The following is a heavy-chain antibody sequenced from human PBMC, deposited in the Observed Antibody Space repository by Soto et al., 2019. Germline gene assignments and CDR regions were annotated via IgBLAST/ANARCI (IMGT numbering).Heavy chain of an antibody. Sequence: GGSLRLSCAASGFTFSSYSMNWVRQAPGKGLEWVSSISSSSSYIYYADSVKGRFTISRDNAKNSLYLQMNSLRAEDTAVYYCARDRLYCGGDCPPERDAFDPWGQGTLVTVSS. CDR3: ARDRLYCGGDCPPERDAFDP. CDR1: GFTFSSYS. CDR2: ISSSSSYI. V-gene: IGHV3-21*01. J-gene: IGHJ5*02. D-gene: IGHD2-21*02.